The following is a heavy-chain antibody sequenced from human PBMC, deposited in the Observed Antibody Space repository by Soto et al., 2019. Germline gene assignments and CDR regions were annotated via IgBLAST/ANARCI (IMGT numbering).Heavy chain of an antibody. CDR1: GGSITSGHW. J-gene: IGHJ1*01. Sequence: QVQLQESGPGLVESSGTLSLTCAVYGGSITSGHWWTWVRQSPEKGLEWIGEISLNGEINYSPSLQSLVTHPLVNTRNLLSLTLTSVTAADTAVHYCAKREMRTGGPVWGPGTVVTVSS. CDR3: AKREMRTGGPV. V-gene: IGHV4-4*02. D-gene: IGHD2-8*02. CDR2: ISLNGEI.